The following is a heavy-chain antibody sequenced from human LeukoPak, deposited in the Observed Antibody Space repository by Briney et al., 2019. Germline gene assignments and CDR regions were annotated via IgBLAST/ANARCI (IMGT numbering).Heavy chain of an antibody. J-gene: IGHJ5*02. CDR1: GYTFTSYG. V-gene: IGHV1-18*01. CDR2: ISAYNGNT. D-gene: IGHD3-16*01. Sequence: GASVKVSCKASGYTFTSYGISWVRQAPGQGLEWMGWISAYNGNTNYAQKLQGRVTMTTDTSTSTAYMELRSLRSDDTAVYYCARGDMITFRGVRSNWFDPWGQGTLVTVSS. CDR3: ARGDMITFRGVRSNWFDP.